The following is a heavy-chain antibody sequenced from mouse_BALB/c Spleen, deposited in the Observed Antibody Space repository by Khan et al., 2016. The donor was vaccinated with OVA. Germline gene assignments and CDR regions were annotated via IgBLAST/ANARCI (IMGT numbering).Heavy chain of an antibody. CDR3: ARGRAY. CDR1: GYSITSDYA. D-gene: IGHD3-3*01. V-gene: IGHV3-2*02. CDR2: ITYSGST. Sequence: EVQLQESGPGLVKPSQSLSLTCTVTGYSITSDYAWNWIRQFPGNNLDWMGYITYSGSTSYIPSLKSRFSITRDTSKNQFFLPLNSVTEEDTATYYRARGRAYWGQGTLVTVSA. J-gene: IGHJ3*01.